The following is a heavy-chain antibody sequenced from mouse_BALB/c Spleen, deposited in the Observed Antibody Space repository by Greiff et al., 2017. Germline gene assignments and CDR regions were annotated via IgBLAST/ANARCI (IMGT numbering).Heavy chain of an antibody. J-gene: IGHJ4*01. V-gene: IGHV5-6-2*01. CDR3: ARNYAMDY. CDR1: GFTFSSYY. CDR2: INSNGGST. Sequence: EVMLVESGGGLVKLGGSLKLSCAASGFTFSSYYMSWVRQTPEKRLELVAAINSNGGSTYYPDTVKGRFTISRDNAKNTLYLQMSSLKSEDTALYYCARNYAMDYWGQGTSVTVSS.